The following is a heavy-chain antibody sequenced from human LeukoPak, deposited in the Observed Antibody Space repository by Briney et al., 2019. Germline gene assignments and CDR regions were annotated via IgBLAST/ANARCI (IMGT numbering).Heavy chain of an antibody. CDR3: ARDVLGGAFDI. Sequence: GGSLRLSCAASGFTFSGYWMACVRENPGKGLVWVANIKPDGSERNHVDSVKGRFTISRDNAKNSLYLQMNSLRAEDTAVYYCARDVLGGAFDIWGQGTMVTVSS. V-gene: IGHV3-7*01. CDR2: IKPDGSER. CDR1: GFTFSGYW. J-gene: IGHJ3*02. D-gene: IGHD2-8*02.